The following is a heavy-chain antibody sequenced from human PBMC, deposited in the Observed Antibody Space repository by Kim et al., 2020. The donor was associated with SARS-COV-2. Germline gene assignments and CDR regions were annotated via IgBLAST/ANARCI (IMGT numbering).Heavy chain of an antibody. CDR1: GGSFSGYY. Sequence: SETLSLTCAVYGGSFSGYYWSWIRQPPGKGLEWIGEINHSGSTNYNPSLKSRVTISVDTSKNQFSLKLSSVTAAGTAVYYCARGPREGYYYGSGSYGYWGQGTLVTVSS. CDR3: ARGPREGYYYGSGSYGY. CDR2: INHSGST. J-gene: IGHJ4*02. V-gene: IGHV4-34*01. D-gene: IGHD3-10*01.